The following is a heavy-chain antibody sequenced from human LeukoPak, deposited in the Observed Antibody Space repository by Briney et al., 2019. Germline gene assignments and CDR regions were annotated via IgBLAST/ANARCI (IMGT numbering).Heavy chain of an antibody. CDR3: ARLSRGNTMVRGVIITA. V-gene: IGHV4-39*01. CDR2: IYYSGST. Sequence: PSETLSLTCTVSGGSISSSSYYWGWIRQPPGKGLEWIGSIYYSGSTYYNPSLKSRVTISVDTSKNRFSLKLSSVTAADTAVYYCARLSRGNTMVRGVIITAWGQGTLVTVSS. D-gene: IGHD3-10*01. CDR1: GGSISSSSYY. J-gene: IGHJ5*02.